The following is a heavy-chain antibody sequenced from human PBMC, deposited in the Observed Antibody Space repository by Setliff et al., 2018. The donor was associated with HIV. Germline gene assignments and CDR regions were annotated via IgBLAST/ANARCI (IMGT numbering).Heavy chain of an antibody. D-gene: IGHD6-19*01. J-gene: IGHJ4*02. CDR1: GFTFSSYA. CDR3: AKPLPTANGWHRVFDF. CDR2: ISGSGGDT. Sequence: GESLKISCASSGFTFSSYAMTWVRQAPGKGLECVAVISGSGGDTYYADSVKGRFTISRDNSKGILYLQMNSLRVEDTAMYYCAKPLPTANGWHRVFDFWGQGTSVTVSS. V-gene: IGHV3-23*01.